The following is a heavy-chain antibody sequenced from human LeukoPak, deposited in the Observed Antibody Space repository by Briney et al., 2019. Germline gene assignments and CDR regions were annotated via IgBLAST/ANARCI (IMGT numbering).Heavy chain of an antibody. CDR2: INAGNGNT. J-gene: IGHJ2*01. D-gene: IGHD5-18*01. V-gene: IGHV1-3*01. Sequence: ASVKVSCKAFGYTFTSYAMHWVRQAPGQRLEWMGWINAGNGNTKYSQKFQGRVTITRDTSASTAYMELSSLRSEDTAVYYCARDSVDTAMAGNFDLRGRGTLVTVSS. CDR1: GYTFTSYA. CDR3: ARDSVDTAMAGNFDL.